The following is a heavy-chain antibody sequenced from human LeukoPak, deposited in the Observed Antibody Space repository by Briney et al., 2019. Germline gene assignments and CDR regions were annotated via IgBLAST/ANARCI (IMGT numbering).Heavy chain of an antibody. CDR1: GGSFSGYY. J-gene: IGHJ3*02. D-gene: IGHD6-25*01. CDR3: ARQRLEDDAFDI. CDR2: SNHIGSI. Sequence: SETLSLTCGVFGGSFSGYYWSWIRQSPGKGLEWIGESNHIGSINYNPSFMSRVAISMDTSKKQVSLNLASVTAADTALYYCARQRLEDDAFDIWGQGTMVTVSS. V-gene: IGHV4-34*01.